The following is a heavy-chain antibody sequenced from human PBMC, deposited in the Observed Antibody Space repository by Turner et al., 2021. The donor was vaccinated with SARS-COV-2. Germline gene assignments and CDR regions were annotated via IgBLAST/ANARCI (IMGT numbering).Heavy chain of an antibody. CDR2: IFSGGNT. Sequence: EVQLVEAGGGLVQPGGSLRPPCVASGITVSSSYMNWVRQAPGKGLEWVSVIFSGGNTLYADSVQGRFTISRDDSKNTLYLQMNGLRAEDTAVYYCARDRFSGSYYGEFDYWGQGTPVTVSS. D-gene: IGHD1-26*01. CDR3: ARDRFSGSYYGEFDY. V-gene: IGHV3-53*01. J-gene: IGHJ4*02. CDR1: GITVSSSY.